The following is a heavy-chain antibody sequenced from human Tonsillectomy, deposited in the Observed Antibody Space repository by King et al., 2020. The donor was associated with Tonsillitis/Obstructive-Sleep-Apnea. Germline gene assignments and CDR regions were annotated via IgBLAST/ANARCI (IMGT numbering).Heavy chain of an antibody. D-gene: IGHD4-11*01. CDR1: GFTFGDYA. Sequence: DVQLVESGGGLVQPGRSLTLSCTASGFTFGDYAMTWFRQAPGKGREWVGFIRSNTYGGTTEYAASVKGRFTISRDDSRSIAYLQMNSLKTEDTAVYYCTRVGLMTTVNYFDYWGQGTLVTVSS. J-gene: IGHJ4*02. CDR2: IRSNTYGGTT. V-gene: IGHV3-49*03. CDR3: TRVGLMTTVNYFDY.